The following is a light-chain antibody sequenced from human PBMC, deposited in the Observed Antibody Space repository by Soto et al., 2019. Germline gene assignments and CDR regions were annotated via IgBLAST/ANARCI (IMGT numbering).Light chain of an antibody. CDR3: QQSYSTLPYT. Sequence: DIQMTQSPSSLSASVGDRVTITCRASQSINNYLNWFQQKPGKAPKLLIYSASSLQSGVPSRFTGSGSGTDFTVTISSLQPEDFATYYCQQSYSTLPYTFGQGTTLEIK. J-gene: IGKJ2*01. CDR2: SAS. CDR1: QSINNY. V-gene: IGKV1-39*01.